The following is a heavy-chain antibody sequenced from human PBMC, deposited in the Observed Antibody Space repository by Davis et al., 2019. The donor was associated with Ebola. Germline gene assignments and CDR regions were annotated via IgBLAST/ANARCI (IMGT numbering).Heavy chain of an antibody. CDR3: AKDQHYYDSSGYYSDAFDI. CDR2: ISYDGSNK. D-gene: IGHD3-22*01. V-gene: IGHV3-30*18. J-gene: IGHJ3*02. Sequence: PGGSLRLSCAASGFTFSSYGMHWVRQAPGKGLEWVAVISYDGSNKYYADSVKGRFTISRDNSKNTLYLQMNSLRAEDTAVYYCAKDQHYYDSSGYYSDAFDIWGQGTMVTVSS. CDR1: GFTFSSYG.